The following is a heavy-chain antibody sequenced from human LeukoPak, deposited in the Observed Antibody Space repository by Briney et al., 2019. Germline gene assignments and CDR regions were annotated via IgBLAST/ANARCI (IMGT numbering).Heavy chain of an antibody. Sequence: GGSLTLSCPASGFTFSSYSMNWVRQAPGKELDWVSSISSSSSYIYYADSVKGRFTISRDNANNSLYLQMNSLRAEDTAVYYCARAIPSITGATDYFDYWGQGTLVTVSS. D-gene: IGHD1-7*01. CDR1: GFTFSSYS. J-gene: IGHJ4*02. V-gene: IGHV3-21*01. CDR3: ARAIPSITGATDYFDY. CDR2: ISSSSSYI.